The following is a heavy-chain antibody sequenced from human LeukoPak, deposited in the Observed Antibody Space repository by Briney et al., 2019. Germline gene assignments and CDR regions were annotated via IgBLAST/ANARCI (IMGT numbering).Heavy chain of an antibody. CDR1: GGSISSYY. V-gene: IGHV4-59*01. Sequence: PSETLSLTCTVSGGSISSYYWSWIRQPPGKGLEWIGYTYYTGSTNYNPSLKSRLTISVDTSKNQFSLRLSSVTAADTAVYYCARDGCPTTKSGCVGNWFDPWGQGTLVTVSS. J-gene: IGHJ5*02. CDR2: TYYTGST. D-gene: IGHD1-26*01. CDR3: ARDGCPTTKSGCVGNWFDP.